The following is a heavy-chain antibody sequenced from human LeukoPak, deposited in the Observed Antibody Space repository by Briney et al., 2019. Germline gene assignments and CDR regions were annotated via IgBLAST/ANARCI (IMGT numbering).Heavy chain of an antibody. Sequence: PSETLSLTCTVSGGSISSYYWSWIRQPAGKGLEWIGRIYTSGSTNYNPSLKSRVTMSVDTCQNQCSLKLSSVTAADTAVYYCARDGVTMVRGVIRAHNWFDPWGQGTLVTVSS. D-gene: IGHD3-10*01. V-gene: IGHV4-4*07. CDR2: IYTSGST. J-gene: IGHJ5*02. CDR1: GGSISSYY. CDR3: ARDGVTMVRGVIRAHNWFDP.